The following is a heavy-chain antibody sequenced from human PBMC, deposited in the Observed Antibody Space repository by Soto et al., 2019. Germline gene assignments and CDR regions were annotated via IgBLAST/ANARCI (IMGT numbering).Heavy chain of an antibody. CDR2: INHSGST. Sequence: SETLSLTCAVYGGSFSGYYWSWIRQPPGKGLEWIGEINHSGSTNYNPSLKSRVTISVDTSKNQFSLKLSSVTAADTAVYYCAIGDTAMVTFDYWGQGTLVTVYS. CDR3: AIGDTAMVTFDY. D-gene: IGHD5-18*01. CDR1: GGSFSGYY. V-gene: IGHV4-34*01. J-gene: IGHJ4*02.